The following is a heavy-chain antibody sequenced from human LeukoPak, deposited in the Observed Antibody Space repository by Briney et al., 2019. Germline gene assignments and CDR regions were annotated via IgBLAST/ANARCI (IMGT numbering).Heavy chain of an antibody. D-gene: IGHD3-10*01. CDR3: ARRIYPLKVPYYYGSGSYFFDY. V-gene: IGHV3-30*02. J-gene: IGHJ4*02. CDR1: GFTFSSYG. Sequence: GGSLRLSCAASGFTFSSYGMHWVRQAPGKGLEWVAFIRYDGSHKYYADSVKGRFTISRDNAKNSLYLQMNSLRAEDTAVYYCARRIYPLKVPYYYGSGSYFFDYWGQGTLVTVSS. CDR2: IRYDGSHK.